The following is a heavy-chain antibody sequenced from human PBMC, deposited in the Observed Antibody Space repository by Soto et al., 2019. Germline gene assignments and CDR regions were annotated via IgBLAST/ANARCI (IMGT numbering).Heavy chain of an antibody. J-gene: IGHJ4*02. Sequence: EVQLVESGGDSVQPGGSLRLSCAASGFPFSSYWMHWVRHTPGKGLEWVSRISGDGTTIYYADSVTGRFTVSRDNAKNTLSLQMSGLGAEDTAVYYCAREYYGLLTGYYNDYWGQGTLVSVSS. V-gene: IGHV3-74*01. D-gene: IGHD3-9*01. CDR1: GFPFSSYW. CDR3: AREYYGLLTGYYNDY. CDR2: ISGDGTTI.